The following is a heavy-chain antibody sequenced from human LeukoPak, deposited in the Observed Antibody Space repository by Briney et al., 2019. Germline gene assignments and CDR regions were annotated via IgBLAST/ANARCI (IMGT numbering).Heavy chain of an antibody. CDR2: ISSSGSTI. CDR3: ARDTRIVVVPAAYYYYMDV. D-gene: IGHD2-2*01. CDR1: GFTFSRYV. V-gene: IGHV3-48*03. Sequence: GGSLRLSCAASGFTFSRYVMIWIRQAPGKGLEWVSYISSSGSTIYYADSVKGRFTISRDNAKNSLYLQMNSLRAEDTAVYYCARDTRIVVVPAAYYYYMDVWGKGTTVTVSS. J-gene: IGHJ6*03.